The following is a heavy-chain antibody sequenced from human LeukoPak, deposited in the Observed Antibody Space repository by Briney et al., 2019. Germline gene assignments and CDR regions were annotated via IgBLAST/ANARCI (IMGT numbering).Heavy chain of an antibody. CDR1: GFTFSSNA. CDR2: ISASGGNT. V-gene: IGHV3-23*01. D-gene: IGHD1-26*01. J-gene: IGHJ4*02. Sequence: GGSLRLSCAASGFTFSSNAMSWVRPAPGKGREWVTVISASGGNTYYADSVKGRFTISRDNSKNALFLQLNSLRAEDTAEYYCAKHLVGAKTFEYWGQGTLVTV. CDR3: AKHLVGAKTFEY.